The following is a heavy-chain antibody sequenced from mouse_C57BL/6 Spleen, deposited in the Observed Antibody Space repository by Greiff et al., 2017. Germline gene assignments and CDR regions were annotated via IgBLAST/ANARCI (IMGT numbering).Heavy chain of an antibody. D-gene: IGHD2-1*01. CDR1: GFTFSDYG. Sequence: EVHLVESGGGLVKPGGSLKLSCAASGFTFSDYGMHWVRQAPEKGLEWVAYISSGSSTIYYADTVKGRFTISRDNAKNTLFLQMASLRSEDTAMYYCAYGNYGAYWGQGTSVTVSS. CDR2: ISSGSSTI. V-gene: IGHV5-17*01. J-gene: IGHJ4*01. CDR3: AYGNYGAY.